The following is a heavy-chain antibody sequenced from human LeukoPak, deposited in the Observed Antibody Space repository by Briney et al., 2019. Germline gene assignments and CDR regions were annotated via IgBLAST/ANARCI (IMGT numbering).Heavy chain of an antibody. CDR2: LAYNGSNK. V-gene: IGHV3-30*18. J-gene: IGHJ3*02. Sequence: PGGSLTLSCAASGFTFSNYGIHRLRQAPGKGLVGVVDLAYNGSNKYYADTVKGGFTIYRDNSKNTLYLQMNSLRAEDTAVYYCAKDRESMVRDGAFDIWGQGTMVSVSS. CDR1: GFTFSNYG. D-gene: IGHD5-24*01. CDR3: AKDRESMVRDGAFDI.